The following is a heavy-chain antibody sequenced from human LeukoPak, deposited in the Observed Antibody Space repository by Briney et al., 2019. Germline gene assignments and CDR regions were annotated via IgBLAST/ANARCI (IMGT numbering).Heavy chain of an antibody. Sequence: PGRSLRLSCGASGFTFSSYAMHWVRQAPGKGLEWVAGTSYNGNNKFYADSVKGRFSISRDNSKNTLYLQMDSLRAEDTAVYYSAKGDNYYDTSGYYHVKALFDYWGQGAPVTVSS. CDR1: GFTFSSYA. CDR2: TSYNGNNK. J-gene: IGHJ4*02. V-gene: IGHV3-30*04. D-gene: IGHD3-22*01. CDR3: AKGDNYYDTSGYYHVKALFDY.